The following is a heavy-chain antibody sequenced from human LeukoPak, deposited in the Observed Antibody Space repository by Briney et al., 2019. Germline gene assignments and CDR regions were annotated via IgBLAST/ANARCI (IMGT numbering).Heavy chain of an antibody. V-gene: IGHV1-69*05. CDR1: GGTFSSYA. CDR3: ASDPIGVGYFQH. J-gene: IGHJ1*01. Sequence: SVKVSCKASGGTFSSYAISWVRQAPGQGLEWMGRIIPIFGTANYAQKFQGRVTITTDESTSTAYMELSSLRSEDTAVYYCASDPIGVGYFQHWGQGTLVTVSS. D-gene: IGHD2-8*01. CDR2: IIPIFGTA.